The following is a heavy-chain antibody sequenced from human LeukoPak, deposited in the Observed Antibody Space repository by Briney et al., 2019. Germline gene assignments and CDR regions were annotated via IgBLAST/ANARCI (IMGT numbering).Heavy chain of an antibody. CDR2: IYDSGST. Sequence: SQTLSLTCTVSGRPVSSGDLYWSWLRQTPGKRLEWIGYIYDSGSTYYNPSLKSRLTISADTSKNQFSLKPSSVTAADTAVYYSASGPVHNWFDPWGQRTLVTVSA. V-gene: IGHV4-30-4*01. CDR1: GRPVSSGDLY. CDR3: ASGPVHNWFDP. J-gene: IGHJ5*02.